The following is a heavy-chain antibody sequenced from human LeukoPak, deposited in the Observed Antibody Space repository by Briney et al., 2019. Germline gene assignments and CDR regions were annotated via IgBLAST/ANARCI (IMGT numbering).Heavy chain of an antibody. J-gene: IGHJ4*02. Sequence: GGSLRLSCAASGFNFKNYAMTWVRQAPGKGLEWVSSISDSAGATYYADSVRGRFTISRDNSGSTLHLQMNSLRADDTALYYCAKAGNTAWTAVDYWGQGTLVTVSS. V-gene: IGHV3-23*01. CDR3: AKAGNTAWTAVDY. D-gene: IGHD2-2*02. CDR1: GFNFKNYA. CDR2: ISDSAGAT.